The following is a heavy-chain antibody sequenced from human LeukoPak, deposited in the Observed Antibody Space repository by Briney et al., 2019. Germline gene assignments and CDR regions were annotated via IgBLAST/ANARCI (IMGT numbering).Heavy chain of an antibody. CDR1: GYTFTSYY. J-gene: IGHJ4*02. D-gene: IGHD2-21*02. CDR2: INPSGGST. CDR3: ARTRVVVTAIRCFDY. V-gene: IGHV1-46*01. Sequence: ASVKVSCKASGYTFTSYYMHWVRQAPGQGLEWMGIINPSGGSTSYAQKFQGRVTMTRDTSTSTVYMELSSLRSEDTAVYYCARTRVVVTAIRCFDYWGQGTLVTVSS.